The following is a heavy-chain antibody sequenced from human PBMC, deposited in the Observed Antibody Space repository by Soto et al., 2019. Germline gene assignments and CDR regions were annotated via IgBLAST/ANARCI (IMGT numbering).Heavy chain of an antibody. Sequence: ASVKVSCKACRYTFTNYGISWVRQAPGQGLEWMGWINVYNGNTKYAQKVQGRVTMTTDTSTSTAYMELRSLRSDDTAVYYCARGVGSGSYYNQYTWFDPWGQGTLVTVSS. J-gene: IGHJ5*02. D-gene: IGHD3-10*01. CDR3: ARGVGSGSYYNQYTWFDP. V-gene: IGHV1-18*01. CDR1: RYTFTNYG. CDR2: INVYNGNT.